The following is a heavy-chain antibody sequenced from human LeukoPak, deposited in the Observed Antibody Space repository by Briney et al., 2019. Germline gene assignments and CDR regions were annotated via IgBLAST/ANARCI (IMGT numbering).Heavy chain of an antibody. Sequence: PSETLSLTCAVYGGSFSGYYWSWIRQPPGKGLEWIGEINHSESTNYNPSLKSRVTISVDTSKNQFFLKLSSVTAADTAVYYCARGDILTGYYLIGYWGQGTLVTVSS. CDR2: INHSEST. CDR1: GGSFSGYY. CDR3: ARGDILTGYYLIGY. V-gene: IGHV4-34*01. J-gene: IGHJ4*02. D-gene: IGHD3-9*01.